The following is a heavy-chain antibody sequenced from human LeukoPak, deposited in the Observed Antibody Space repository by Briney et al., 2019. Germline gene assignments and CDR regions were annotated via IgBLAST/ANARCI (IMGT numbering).Heavy chain of an antibody. CDR1: VFNHRCYW. CDR2: IKQDGSET. V-gene: IGHV3-7*01. Sequence: GGPLSHFCAACVFNHRCYWMTRVREAPGKGPEGVSNIKQDGSETFYVDSVRDRFSVSRDNAKNSLYLQMNGLRGEDTAMFYCARISGRGTYPGVLDYWGQGTLVTVSS. D-gene: IGHD3-10*01. CDR3: ARISGRGTYPGVLDY. J-gene: IGHJ4*02.